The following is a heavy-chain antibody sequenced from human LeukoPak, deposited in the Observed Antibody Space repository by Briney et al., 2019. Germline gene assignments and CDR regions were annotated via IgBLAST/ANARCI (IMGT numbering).Heavy chain of an antibody. CDR1: GGSFSGYY. CDR3: ARARQNGYTGTWYDY. J-gene: IGHJ4*02. D-gene: IGHD6-13*01. CDR2: IFTTEST. V-gene: IGHV4-4*07. Sequence: SETLSLTCTVSGGSFSGYYWTWIRQPAGKGLEWVGRIFTTESTDYNPSLRSRLTMSLDMSKNQFSLNLTSVTAADSALYYCARARQNGYTGTWYDYWGQGALVTVSS.